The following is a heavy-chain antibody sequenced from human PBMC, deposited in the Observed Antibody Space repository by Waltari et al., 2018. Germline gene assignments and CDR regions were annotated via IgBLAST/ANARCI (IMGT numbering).Heavy chain of an antibody. CDR3: ARIHTAMVRPQVYYFDY. Sequence: QVQLVQSGAEVKKPGSSVKVSCKASGGTFSSYAISWVRQAPGQGLEWMGGSIPIFGTANDGQKFQGRVTITADESTSTAYMELSSLRSEDTAVYYCARIHTAMVRPQVYYFDYWGQGTLVTVSS. CDR1: GGTFSSYA. D-gene: IGHD5-18*01. CDR2: SIPIFGTA. V-gene: IGHV1-69*01. J-gene: IGHJ4*02.